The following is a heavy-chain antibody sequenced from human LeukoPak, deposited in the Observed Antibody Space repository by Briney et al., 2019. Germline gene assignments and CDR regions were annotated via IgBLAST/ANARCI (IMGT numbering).Heavy chain of an antibody. CDR3: ARHRGYYDDMDV. V-gene: IGHV4-39*01. CDR2: FYYGGST. J-gene: IGHJ6*02. D-gene: IGHD3-10*01. CDR1: GGSISSSSYY. Sequence: NPSETLSLTCTVSGGSISSSSYYWGWIRQPPGKGLEWIGSFYYGGSTYCNPSLKSRVTISVDTSKNQFSLRLSSVTAADTAVYYCARHRGYYDDMDVWGQGTTVTVSS.